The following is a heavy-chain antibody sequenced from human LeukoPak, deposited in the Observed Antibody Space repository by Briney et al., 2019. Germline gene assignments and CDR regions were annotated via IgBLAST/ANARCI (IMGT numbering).Heavy chain of an antibody. J-gene: IGHJ5*02. CDR3: TSYYYDSRSWFDP. Sequence: SETLSLTCAVYGGSFSGYYWSWIRQPPGKGLEWIGEINHSGSTNNNPSLKSRVTISVETSKNQFSLKLSSVTAADTAVYYCTSYYYDSRSWFDPWGQGTLVTVSS. V-gene: IGHV4-34*01. CDR1: GGSFSGYY. CDR2: INHSGST. D-gene: IGHD3-22*01.